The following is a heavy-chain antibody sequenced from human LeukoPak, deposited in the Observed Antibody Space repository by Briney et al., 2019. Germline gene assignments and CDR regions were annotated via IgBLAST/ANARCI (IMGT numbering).Heavy chain of an antibody. D-gene: IGHD6-13*01. CDR3: ATPGSWYSLDY. J-gene: IGHJ4*02. CDR2: FDPEDGET. Sequence: ASVKVSCKASGYTFTSYDINWVRQATGQGLEWMGGFDPEDGETIYAQKFQGRVTMTEDTSTDTAYMELSSLRSEDTAVYYCATPGSWYSLDYWGQGTLVTVSS. CDR1: GYTFTSYD. V-gene: IGHV1-24*01.